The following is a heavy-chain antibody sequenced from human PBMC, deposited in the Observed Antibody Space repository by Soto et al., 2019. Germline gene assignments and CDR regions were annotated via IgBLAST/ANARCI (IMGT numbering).Heavy chain of an antibody. CDR1: GFSFSIYG. V-gene: IGHV3-33*01. Sequence: PGGSLRLSCAASGFSFSIYGMHWVRQAPGKGLEWVAVIWYDGSNKYYADSVKGRFTISRDNSKNTLYLQMNSLRAEDTAVYYCARAIAAANDAFDIWGQGTMVTVSS. CDR2: IWYDGSNK. J-gene: IGHJ3*02. CDR3: ARAIAAANDAFDI. D-gene: IGHD6-13*01.